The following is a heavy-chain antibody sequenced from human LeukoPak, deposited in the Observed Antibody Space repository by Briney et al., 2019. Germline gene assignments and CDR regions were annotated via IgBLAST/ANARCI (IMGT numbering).Heavy chain of an antibody. Sequence: GGSLRLSCAASGFTFSSYAMSWVRQAPGKGLEWVSAISGSGGSTYYADSVKGRFTISRDNSKNTLYLQMNSLRVEDTAVYYCASRDYSKPIPYYYYGMDVWGQGTTVTVSS. J-gene: IGHJ6*02. V-gene: IGHV3-23*01. CDR2: ISGSGGST. CDR3: ASRDYSKPIPYYYYGMDV. CDR1: GFTFSSYA. D-gene: IGHD4-11*01.